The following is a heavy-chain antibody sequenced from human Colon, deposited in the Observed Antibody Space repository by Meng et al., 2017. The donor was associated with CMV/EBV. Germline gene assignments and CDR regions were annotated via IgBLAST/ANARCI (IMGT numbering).Heavy chain of an antibody. CDR1: GYTFTANH. CDR2: IYPQDGGT. D-gene: IGHD6-13*01. CDR3: VRESWYFDF. J-gene: IGHJ4*02. V-gene: IGHV1-2*02. Sequence: QVQLLQSGTEGKKPGASVKVSCKTYGYTFTANHLHWVRQAPGQGLEWMGWIYPQDGGTYFAQKFQDRVTLTRDTSITTAYMELSGLTSDDTAIYYCVRESWYFDFWGEGTLVTVSS.